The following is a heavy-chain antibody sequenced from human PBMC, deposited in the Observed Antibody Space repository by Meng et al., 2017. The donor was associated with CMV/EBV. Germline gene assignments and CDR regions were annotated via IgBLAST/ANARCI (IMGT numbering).Heavy chain of an antibody. CDR1: GFSLSTSGMC. J-gene: IGHJ6*02. D-gene: IGHD4-11*01. Sequence: SGPTLVKPTQTLTLTCTFSGFSLSTSGMCVSWVRQPPGKALEWLALIDWDDDKYYSTSLKTRLTISKDTSKNQVVLTMTNMDPVDTATYYRARIHSNYGPYGMDVWGQGTTVTVSS. CDR3: ARIHSNYGPYGMDV. CDR2: IDWDDDK. V-gene: IGHV2-70*20.